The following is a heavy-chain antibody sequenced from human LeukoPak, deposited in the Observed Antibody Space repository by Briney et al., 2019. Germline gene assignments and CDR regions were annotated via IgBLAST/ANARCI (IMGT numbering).Heavy chain of an antibody. CDR2: IDIPGNT. J-gene: IGHJ5*02. CDR3: ARAVAGTHWFDP. V-gene: IGHV3-13*01. D-gene: IGHD6-19*01. CDR1: GFTLSNYD. Sequence: HPGGSLRLSCVASGFTLSNYDMHWVRQATGKGLEWVSGIDIPGNTYYPDSVKGRFTMSRESAKNSLYLQMNSLRAGDTAVYYCARAVAGTHWFDPWGQGTLVIVSS.